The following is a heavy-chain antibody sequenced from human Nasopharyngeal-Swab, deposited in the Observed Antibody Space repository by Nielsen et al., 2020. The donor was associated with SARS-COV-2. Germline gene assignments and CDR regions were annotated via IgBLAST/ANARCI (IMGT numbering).Heavy chain of an antibody. V-gene: IGHV3-15*01. D-gene: IGHD1-26*01. J-gene: IGHJ4*02. CDR1: GFTFSNAW. Sequence: GESLKISCAASGFTFSNAWMNGVRQAPGKGLEWVGRIKSKTDGGTTDYAAPAKGRFTISRDDSKNTLYLQMNSLKTEDTAVYYCTTGGRWELRPIDYWGQGTLVTVSS. CDR2: IKSKTDGGTT. CDR3: TTGGRWELRPIDY.